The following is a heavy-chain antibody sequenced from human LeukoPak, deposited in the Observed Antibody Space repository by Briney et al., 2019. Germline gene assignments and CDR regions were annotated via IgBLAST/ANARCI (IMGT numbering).Heavy chain of an antibody. Sequence: SETLSLTCAVSGYSISSGYYWGWIRQPPGKGLEWIGSVFHSGSAYYNPSLKSRVTISVDTSKNQFSLKLSSVTAADTAVYYCARYTVGYFDYWGQGTLVTVSS. D-gene: IGHD2-2*02. CDR1: GYSISSGYY. V-gene: IGHV4-38-2*01. CDR3: ARYTVGYFDY. J-gene: IGHJ4*02. CDR2: VFHSGSA.